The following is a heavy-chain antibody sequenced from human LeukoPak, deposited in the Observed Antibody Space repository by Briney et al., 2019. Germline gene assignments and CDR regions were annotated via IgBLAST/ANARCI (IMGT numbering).Heavy chain of an antibody. D-gene: IGHD2-2*01. Sequence: SETLSLTCTVSGGSISSAGYYWSWIRQHPGKGLEWIGYISYSGSTYYNPSLKSRVTISVDTSKNQFSLKLSSVTAADTAVYYCARAGYCSSTSCQPRKNWFDPWGQGTLVTVSS. CDR1: GGSISSAGYY. J-gene: IGHJ5*02. CDR3: ARAGYCSSTSCQPRKNWFDP. V-gene: IGHV4-31*03. CDR2: ISYSGST.